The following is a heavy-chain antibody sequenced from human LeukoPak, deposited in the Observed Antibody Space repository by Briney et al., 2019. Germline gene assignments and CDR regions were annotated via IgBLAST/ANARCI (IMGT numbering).Heavy chain of an antibody. Sequence: SETLSLTCTVSGGSISSYYWSWIRQPPGKGLEWIGYIYYSGSTNYNPSLKSRVTISVDTSKNQFSLKLSSVTAADTAVYYCARHSVRSNWFDPWGQGTLVTVSS. CDR2: IYYSGST. CDR3: ARHSVRSNWFDP. V-gene: IGHV4-59*08. J-gene: IGHJ5*02. D-gene: IGHD3-10*02. CDR1: GGSISSYY.